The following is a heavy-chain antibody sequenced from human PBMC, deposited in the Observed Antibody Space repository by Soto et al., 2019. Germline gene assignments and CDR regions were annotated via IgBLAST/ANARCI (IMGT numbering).Heavy chain of an antibody. CDR2: INPSGGST. D-gene: IGHD2-15*01. CDR1: GYTFTSYY. J-gene: IGHJ3*02. CDR3: ARAFDIVVVVAGDAFDI. Sequence: GASVKVSCKASGYTFTSYYMHWVRQAPGQGLEWMGIINPSGGSTSYAQKFQGRVTMTRDTSTSTVYMELSSLRSEDTAVYYCARAFDIVVVVAGDAFDIWGQGTMVT. V-gene: IGHV1-46*01.